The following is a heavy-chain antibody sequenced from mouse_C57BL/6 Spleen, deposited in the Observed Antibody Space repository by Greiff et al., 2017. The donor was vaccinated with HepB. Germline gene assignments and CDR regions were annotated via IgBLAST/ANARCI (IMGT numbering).Heavy chain of an antibody. CDR3: AGVITTVLDY. Sequence: EVQLQESGPGLVKPSQSLSLTCSVPGYSITSGYYWNWIRQFPGNKLEWMGYISYDGSNNYNPSLKNRISITRDTSKNQFFLKLNSVTTEDTATYYWAGVITTVLDYWGQGTTLTVSS. CDR1: GYSITSGYY. CDR2: ISYDGSN. J-gene: IGHJ2*01. D-gene: IGHD1-1*01. V-gene: IGHV3-6*01.